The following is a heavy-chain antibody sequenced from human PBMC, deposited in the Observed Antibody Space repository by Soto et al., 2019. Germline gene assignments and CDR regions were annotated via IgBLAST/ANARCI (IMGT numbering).Heavy chain of an antibody. CDR2: VGGSGDST. CDR3: AKSPLGYCSGGSCYPPHYFDY. Sequence: PGGSLRLSCAASGFTFSNYAMSWARQAPGKGLEWVSGVGGSGDSTYYADSVKGRFTISRDNSKDTLYLQMNSLRAEDTAVYYCAKSPLGYCSGGSCYPPHYFDYWGQGTLVTVSS. D-gene: IGHD2-15*01. CDR1: GFTFSNYA. J-gene: IGHJ4*02. V-gene: IGHV3-23*01.